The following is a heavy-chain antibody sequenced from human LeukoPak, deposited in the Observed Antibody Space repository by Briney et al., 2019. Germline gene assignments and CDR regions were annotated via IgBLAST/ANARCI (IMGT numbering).Heavy chain of an antibody. CDR1: GGSISSGGYS. CDR2: IYHSGST. V-gene: IGHV4-30-2*01. D-gene: IGHD2-15*01. Sequence: SQTLSLTCAVSGGSISSGGYSWSWIRQPPGKGLEWIGYIYHSGSTYYNPSLKSRVTISVDRSKNQFSLKLSSVTAADTAVYYCARGGYCSGGSCYPLNWFDPWGQGTLVTVSS. J-gene: IGHJ5*02. CDR3: ARGGYCSGGSCYPLNWFDP.